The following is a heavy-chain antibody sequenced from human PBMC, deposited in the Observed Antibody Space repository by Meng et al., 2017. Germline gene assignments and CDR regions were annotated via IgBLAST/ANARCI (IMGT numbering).Heavy chain of an antibody. D-gene: IGHD2-21*02. CDR3: ARDTVEAYCGGDCCPLGY. V-gene: IGHV4-34*01. CDR2: INHSGST. CDR1: GRYFSVYY. Sequence: QVPLPQVAAGLFKPAETLSLTIAVYGRYFSVYYWSWIRQPPGKGLQWIGEINHSGSTNYNPSLKSRVTISVDTSKNQFSLKLSSVTAADTAVYYCARDTVEAYCGGDCCPLGYWGQGTLVTVSS. J-gene: IGHJ4*02.